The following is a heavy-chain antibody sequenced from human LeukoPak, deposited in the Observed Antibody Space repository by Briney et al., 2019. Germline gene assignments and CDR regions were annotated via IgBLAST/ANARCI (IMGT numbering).Heavy chain of an antibody. CDR3: AREAAAGRDDY. CDR1: GFTFSSYS. V-gene: IGHV3-21*01. D-gene: IGHD6-13*01. J-gene: IGHJ4*02. Sequence: PGGSLRLSCAASGFTFSSYSMNWVRQAPGKGLDWVSSISSSSSYIYYADSVKGRFTISRDNAKNSLYLQMNGLRAEDTAVYYCAREAAAGRDDYWGQGTLVTVSS. CDR2: ISSSSSYI.